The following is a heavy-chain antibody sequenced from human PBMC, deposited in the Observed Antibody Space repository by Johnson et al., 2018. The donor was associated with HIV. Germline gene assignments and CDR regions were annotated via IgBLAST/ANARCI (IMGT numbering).Heavy chain of an antibody. J-gene: IGHJ3*02. CDR3: AKARGYDPYDAFDI. V-gene: IGHV3-30*02. D-gene: IGHD5-12*01. CDR1: GFTFSTYG. Sequence: QVQLVESGGGVVRPGGSLRLSCAASGFTFSTYGMHWVRQAPGKGLEWVAVMWYDGSNKYYADSVKGRFTISRDNSKNTLYLQMNSLRAEDTAVYYCAKARGYDPYDAFDIWGQGTMVTVSS. CDR2: MWYDGSNK.